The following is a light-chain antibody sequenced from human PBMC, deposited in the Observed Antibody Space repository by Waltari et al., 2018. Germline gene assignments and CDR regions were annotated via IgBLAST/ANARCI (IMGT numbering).Light chain of an antibody. J-gene: IGKJ4*01. CDR1: QAISSA. CDR3: QQLHSYPVT. V-gene: IGKV1-13*02. Sequence: AVQLTQSPSSLSASVGDRVTITCRASQAISSALAWYQQKPGKAPSLLIYDASKLESGVPSRFSGSGSGTHFTLTISSLQPADFATYYCQQLHSYPVTFGGGTKVEIK. CDR2: DAS.